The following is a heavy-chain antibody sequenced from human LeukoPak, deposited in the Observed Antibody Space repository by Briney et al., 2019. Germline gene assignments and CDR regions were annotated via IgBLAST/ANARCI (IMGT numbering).Heavy chain of an antibody. D-gene: IGHD4-23*01. CDR2: TYYRSKWYN. V-gene: IGHV6-1*01. Sequence: SQTLSLTCAISGDSVSSNSAAWNWIRQSPSRGLEWLGRTYYRSKWYNDYAVSVKSRITINPDTSKNQFSLQLNSVTPEDTAVYYCARELRGDYGGSLYYYYYYGMDVWGQGTTVTVSS. CDR3: ARELRGDYGGSLYYYYYYGMDV. CDR1: GDSVSSNSAA. J-gene: IGHJ6*02.